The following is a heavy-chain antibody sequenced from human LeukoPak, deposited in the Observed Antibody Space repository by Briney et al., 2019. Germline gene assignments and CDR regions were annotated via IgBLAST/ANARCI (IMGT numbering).Heavy chain of an antibody. V-gene: IGHV4-34*01. J-gene: IGHJ5*02. CDR1: GGSFSGYY. Sequence: PSETLSLTCAVYGGSFSGYYWSWIRQPPGKGLEWIGEINHSGSTNYNPSLKSRVTISVDTSKNQFSLKLSSVTAADTPVYYCARGGSGYSRRYRRWFDTWGQGPLVTVSS. D-gene: IGHD6-25*01. CDR2: INHSGST. CDR3: ARGGSGYSRRYRRWFDT.